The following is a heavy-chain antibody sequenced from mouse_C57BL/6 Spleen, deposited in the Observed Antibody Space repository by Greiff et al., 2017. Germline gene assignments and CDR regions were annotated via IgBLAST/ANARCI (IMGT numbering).Heavy chain of an antibody. CDR1: GYTFTSYW. V-gene: IGHV1-5*01. CDR3: TGEGSNWFAY. Sequence: VQLQQSGTVLARPGASVKMSCKTSGYTFTSYWMPWVKQRPGQGLEWIGAIYPGNSDTSYNKKFKGRAKLAAVTSDSTAYMELSSLTNEDSAVYYCTGEGSNWFAYWGQGTLVTVSA. D-gene: IGHD1-1*01. J-gene: IGHJ3*01. CDR2: IYPGNSDT.